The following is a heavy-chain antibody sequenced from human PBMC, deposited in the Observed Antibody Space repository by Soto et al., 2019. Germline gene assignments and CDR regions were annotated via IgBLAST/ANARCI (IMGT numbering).Heavy chain of an antibody. CDR1: GFTFSSYA. CDR3: TKDRRDYRNYVWFNP. V-gene: IGHV3-23*01. Sequence: GGSLRLSCAASGFTFSSYAMSWVRQAPGKGLEWVSAISGSGGSTYYADSVKGRFTISRDNSKNTLNLQMNSLRAEDTAVYYCTKDRRDYRNYVWFNPGGQETLFTFS. D-gene: IGHD4-4*01. J-gene: IGHJ5*02. CDR2: ISGSGGST.